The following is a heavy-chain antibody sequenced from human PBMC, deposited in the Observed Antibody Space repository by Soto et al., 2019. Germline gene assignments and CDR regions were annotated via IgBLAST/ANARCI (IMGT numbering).Heavy chain of an antibody. CDR2: IRPHKDNT. V-gene: IGHV1-18*01. CDR3: ARERLVIGVTTTGRMFDY. J-gene: IGHJ4*02. D-gene: IGHD4-4*01. CDR1: GYIFTSYG. Sequence: VQLVQSVAEVKKPGASVKVSCKASGYIFTSYGISWVRQAPGQGLEWMGWIRPHKDNTDNLHKLQGRLTMTTDTSTKTASMELRRLIYDDTAGYYCARERLVIGVTTTGRMFDYWRQGHLVTVS.